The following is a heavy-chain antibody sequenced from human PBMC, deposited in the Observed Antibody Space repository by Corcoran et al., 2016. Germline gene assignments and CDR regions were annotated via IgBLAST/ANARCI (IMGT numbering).Heavy chain of an antibody. CDR1: GGSISSGGYY. J-gene: IGHJ4*02. Sequence: QVQLQESGPGLVKPSQTLSLTCTVSGGSISSGGYYWSWIRQHPGKGLEWIGYIYYSGRTYYTPSLKSRVTISVDTSNNQFYLELSSVTAADTAVYYCAREALPTYYFDYWGQGTLVTVSS. V-gene: IGHV4-31*03. CDR3: AREALPTYYFDY. D-gene: IGHD2-2*01. CDR2: IYYSGRT.